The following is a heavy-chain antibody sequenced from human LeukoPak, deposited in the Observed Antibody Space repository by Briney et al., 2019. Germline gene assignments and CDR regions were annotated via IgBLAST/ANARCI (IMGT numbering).Heavy chain of an antibody. CDR2: IYYSGST. J-gene: IGHJ4*02. D-gene: IGHD3-10*01. CDR1: GGSISSYY. V-gene: IGHV4-59*01. CDR3: ARATKLLWFGELLEKGSYYFDY. Sequence: SETLSLTCTVPGGSISSYYWSWTRHPPGKGLEWIGYIYYSGSTNYNPSLKSRVTISVDTSKNQFSLKLSSVTAADTAVYYCARATKLLWFGELLEKGSYYFDYWGQGTLVTVSS.